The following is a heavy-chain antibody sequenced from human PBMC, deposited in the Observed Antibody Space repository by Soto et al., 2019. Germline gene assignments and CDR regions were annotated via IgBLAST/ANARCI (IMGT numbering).Heavy chain of an antibody. V-gene: IGHV3-11*01. D-gene: IGHD6-25*01. Sequence: GGSLRLSCAATGFRFNDYYMTWIRQAPGKGLEWVSYISSGSSTIYYAHSVKGRFTISRDNAKNSLYLQMNSLRAEDTAVYYCAKSSGEMAASFPYYFDYWGQGTLVTVSS. J-gene: IGHJ4*02. CDR1: GFRFNDYY. CDR3: AKSSGEMAASFPYYFDY. CDR2: ISSGSSTI.